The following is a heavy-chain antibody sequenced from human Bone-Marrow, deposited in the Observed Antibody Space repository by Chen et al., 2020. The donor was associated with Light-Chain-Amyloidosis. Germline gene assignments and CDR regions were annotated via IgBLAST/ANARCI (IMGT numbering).Heavy chain of an antibody. CDR3: ARGRDYYDSSGYSYYFDY. V-gene: IGHV4-34*01. Sequence: QVQLQQWGAGLLKPSETLSLTCEVQGGSFSGYYWSWVRQSPGKGLEWIGEIHHSGSTSYNPSLKSRVTISLETSKNHFSLELTSVTAADTAVYYCARGRDYYDSSGYSYYFDYWGQGTLVTVSS. J-gene: IGHJ4*02. CDR2: IHHSGST. CDR1: GGSFSGYY. D-gene: IGHD3-22*01.